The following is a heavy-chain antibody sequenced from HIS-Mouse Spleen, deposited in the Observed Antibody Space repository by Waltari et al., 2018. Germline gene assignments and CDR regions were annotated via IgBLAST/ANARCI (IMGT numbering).Heavy chain of an antibody. J-gene: IGHJ4*02. Sequence: EVQLVESGGVVVQPGGALRLSCAASGFTFDDYTMHRVRQAPGKGLEWVSLISWDGGSTYYADSVKGRFTISRDNSKNSLYLQMNSLRTEDTALYYCAKESSSGRHFDYWGQGTLVTVSS. D-gene: IGHD6-6*01. CDR1: GFTFDDYT. CDR3: AKESSSGRHFDY. V-gene: IGHV3-43*01. CDR2: ISWDGGST.